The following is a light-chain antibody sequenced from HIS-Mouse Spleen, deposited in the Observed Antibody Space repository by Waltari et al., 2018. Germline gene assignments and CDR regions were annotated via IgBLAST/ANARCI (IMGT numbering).Light chain of an antibody. CDR2: GAS. V-gene: IGKV3-20*01. CDR1: QSVSSSY. J-gene: IGKJ4*01. Sequence: EIVLTQSPGTLSLSPGERATLSCRASQSVSSSYLAWYQQKPGQAPRPLIYGASSRATGIPDRFSGSGSGTDFTLTISRLEPEDFAVYYCQQYGSFGGGTKVEIK. CDR3: QQYGS.